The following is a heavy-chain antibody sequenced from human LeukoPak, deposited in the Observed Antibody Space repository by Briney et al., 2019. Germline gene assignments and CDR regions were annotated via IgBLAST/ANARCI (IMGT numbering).Heavy chain of an antibody. CDR3: ATSQSLIVATIFDY. Sequence: ASVKVSCKASGYTFTSYDINWVRQATGQGLEWMGWMNPSSANTGYAQKFQGRVTMTEDTSTDTAYMELSSLRSEDTAVYYCATSQSLIVATIFDYWGQGTLVTVSS. CDR1: GYTFTSYD. J-gene: IGHJ4*02. CDR2: MNPSSANT. V-gene: IGHV1-8*01. D-gene: IGHD5-12*01.